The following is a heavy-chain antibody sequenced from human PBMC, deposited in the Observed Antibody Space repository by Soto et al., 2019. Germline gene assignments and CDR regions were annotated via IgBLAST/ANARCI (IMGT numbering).Heavy chain of an antibody. CDR3: AHRLRSSNGWGTFDY. CDR1: GFSFSSSGVA. V-gene: IGHV2-5*02. CDR2: ICWDDDK. J-gene: IGHJ4*02. Sequence: QITLKESGPTLVEPTQTLTLTCTFSGFSFSSSGVAVGWIRQPPGKVLVWVAFICWDDDKRYRTSLKSRLTITKDTSKNQVVLTMTNMDPVDTGTYYCAHRLRSSNGWGTFDYWGQGIVVTVSP. D-gene: IGHD3-16*01.